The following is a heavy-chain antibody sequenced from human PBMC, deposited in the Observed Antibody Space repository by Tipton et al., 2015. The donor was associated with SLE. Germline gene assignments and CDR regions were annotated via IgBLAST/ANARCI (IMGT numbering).Heavy chain of an antibody. CDR3: SRPPRTPDWYFDL. CDR1: GGSISSGSYY. J-gene: IGHJ2*01. V-gene: IGHV4-61*02. CDR2: IYTSGST. Sequence: TLSLTCTVSGGSISSGSYYWSWIRQPAGKGLEWIGRIYTSGSTNYNPSLKSRVTISVDTSKNQFSLKLSSVTTADTAVYYCSRPPRTPDWYFDLWGRGPLVTVSS. D-gene: IGHD2-15*01.